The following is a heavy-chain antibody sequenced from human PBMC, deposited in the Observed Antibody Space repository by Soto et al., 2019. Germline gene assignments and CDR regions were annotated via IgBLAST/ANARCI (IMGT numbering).Heavy chain of an antibody. V-gene: IGHV3-23*01. J-gene: IGHJ2*01. CDR2: ISNRGDST. CDR1: GFSFSNYV. CDR3: VRGLSGYVDYWYFDF. Sequence: EVQLLESGGGLIQPGGSLRLSCEVSGFSFSNYVLSWVRQAPGKGLSWVSGISNRGDSTDYADSVRGRFTISRDNSKNILYLQMNSLRAEDTAVYYCVRGLSGYVDYWYFDFWGRGTLVTVSS. D-gene: IGHD5-12*01.